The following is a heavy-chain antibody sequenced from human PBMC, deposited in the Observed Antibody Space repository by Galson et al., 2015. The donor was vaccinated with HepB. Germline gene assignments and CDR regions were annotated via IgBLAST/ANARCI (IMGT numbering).Heavy chain of an antibody. CDR2: FKSNTDGGTA. V-gene: IGHV3-15*01. D-gene: IGHD2-2*02. Sequence: SLRLSCAASGFTFSNVWMSWVRQAPGKGLEWVGRFKSNTDGGTADYAAPVKGRFTISRDDSKNTLYLQMNSLKIEDTAVYDCITEKGAIQEWKGAFDFWGQGTLVTVSS. CDR3: ITEKGAIQEWKGAFDF. J-gene: IGHJ4*02. CDR1: GFTFSNVW.